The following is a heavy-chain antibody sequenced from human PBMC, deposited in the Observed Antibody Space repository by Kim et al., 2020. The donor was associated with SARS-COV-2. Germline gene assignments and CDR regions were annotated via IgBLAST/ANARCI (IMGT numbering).Heavy chain of an antibody. CDR1: GLTFDNSA. CDR3: ARGNYYESVSLSDYYNGLDV. D-gene: IGHD3-22*01. J-gene: IGHJ6*02. CDR2: ISFDGRNK. Sequence: GGSLRLSCAASGLTFDNSAMNWVRQAPGKGLEWVAVISFDGRNKAYADSVQGRFTTSRDNSKSTLHLQMSSLRVEDTAIYYCARGNYYESVSLSDYYNGLDVWGQGTTVTVSS. V-gene: IGHV3-30-3*01.